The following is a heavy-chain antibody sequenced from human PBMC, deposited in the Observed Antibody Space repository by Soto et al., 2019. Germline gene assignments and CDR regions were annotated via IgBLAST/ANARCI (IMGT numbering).Heavy chain of an antibody. J-gene: IGHJ5*02. CDR1: GGTFSSYA. D-gene: IGHD3-10*01. Sequence: SVKVSFKASGGTFSSYAISWVRQAPGQGLEWMGGIIPIFGTANYAQKFQGRVTITADESTSTAYMELSSLRSEDTAVYYCARGRDYYGSGSYGPWGQGTLVTVSS. CDR2: IIPIFGTA. V-gene: IGHV1-69*13. CDR3: ARGRDYYGSGSYGP.